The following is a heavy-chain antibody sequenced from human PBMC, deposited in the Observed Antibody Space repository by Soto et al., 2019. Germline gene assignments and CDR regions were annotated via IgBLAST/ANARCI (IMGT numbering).Heavy chain of an antibody. CDR3: ARSGFTMIAPSWFDP. CDR1: GGSISSGGYS. Sequence: QLQLQESGSGLVKPSQTLSLTCAVSGGSISSGGYSWSWIRQPPAKGLEWIGYIYHSGSTYYNPSLKSRVTISVDRSKNQFSLKLSSVTAADTAVYYCARSGFTMIAPSWFDPWGQGTLVTVSS. V-gene: IGHV4-30-2*01. CDR2: IYHSGST. D-gene: IGHD3-22*01. J-gene: IGHJ5*02.